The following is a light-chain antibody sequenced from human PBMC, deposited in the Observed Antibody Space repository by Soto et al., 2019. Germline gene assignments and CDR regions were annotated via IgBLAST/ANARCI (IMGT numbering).Light chain of an antibody. V-gene: IGKV2D-29*01. CDR3: IQSITLPYT. Sequence: DIVLTQTPLFLSVTPGQPASISCRSTQSLLHSDGKTYFYWFLQKAGQPPQLLIYEVSNRFSGVSARLSVSGSGTDFTLEISRVEADDVGISYCIQSITLPYTFGQGTKLEIK. J-gene: IGKJ2*01. CDR2: EVS. CDR1: QSLLHSDGKTY.